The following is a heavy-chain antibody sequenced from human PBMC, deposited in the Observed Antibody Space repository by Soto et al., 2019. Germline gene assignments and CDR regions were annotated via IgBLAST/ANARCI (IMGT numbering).Heavy chain of an antibody. V-gene: IGHV3-23*01. D-gene: IGHD6-13*01. CDR1: GFTFSSYA. CDR2: ISGSGGST. CDR3: AKDQGSSWHQPPYYFDC. J-gene: IGHJ4*02. Sequence: GGSLRLSCAASGFTFSSYAMSWVRQAPGKGLEWVSAISGSGGSTYYADSVKGRFTISRDNSKNTLYLQMNSLRAEDTAVYYFAKDQGSSWHQPPYYFDCRGQRTPVTVSS.